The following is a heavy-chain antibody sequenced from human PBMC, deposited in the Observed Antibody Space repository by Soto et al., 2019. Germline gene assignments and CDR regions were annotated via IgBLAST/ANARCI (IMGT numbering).Heavy chain of an antibody. CDR2: ITSSSSTI. CDR3: ARDIVVVPAAHGDY. J-gene: IGHJ4*02. Sequence: APGKGLEWVSFITSSSSTIYYADSVRGRFTISRDNAKNSLYLQMNSLRAEDTAIYYCARDIVVVPAAHGDYWGQGTLVTVSS. V-gene: IGHV3-48*01. D-gene: IGHD2-2*01.